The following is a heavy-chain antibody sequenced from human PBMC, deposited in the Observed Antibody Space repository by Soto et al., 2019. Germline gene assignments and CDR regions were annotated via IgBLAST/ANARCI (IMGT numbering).Heavy chain of an antibody. CDR1: GFTFSDYY. Sequence: GGSLRLSCAASGFTFSDYYMCWIRQAPGKGLEWISYISSRATAIYYADSVMGRFTISRDNAKNSLYLQMNSLRAEDTAVYYCAREVLVVAGSYFDNWGQGTLVTVSS. CDR3: AREVLVVAGSYFDN. CDR2: ISSRATAI. J-gene: IGHJ4*02. V-gene: IGHV3-11*01. D-gene: IGHD6-19*01.